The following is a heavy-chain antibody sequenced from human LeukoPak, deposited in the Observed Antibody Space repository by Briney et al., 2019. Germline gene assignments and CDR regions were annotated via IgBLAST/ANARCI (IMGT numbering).Heavy chain of an antibody. CDR3: ARHLIVVVPAANMENWFDP. CDR2: IYTSGST. J-gene: IGHJ5*02. Sequence: PSETLSLTCTVSGGSISRYYWSWIRQPAGKGLEWIGRIYTSGSTNYNPSLKSRVTMSVDTSKNQFSLKLSSVTAADTAVYYCARHLIVVVPAANMENWFDPWGQGTLVTVSS. D-gene: IGHD2-2*01. CDR1: GGSISRYY. V-gene: IGHV4-4*07.